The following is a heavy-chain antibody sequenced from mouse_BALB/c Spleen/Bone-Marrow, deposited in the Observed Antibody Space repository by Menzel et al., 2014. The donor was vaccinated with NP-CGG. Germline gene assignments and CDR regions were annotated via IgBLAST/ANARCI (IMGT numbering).Heavy chain of an antibody. CDR2: INPGSGAT. Sequence: VQLQQSGAELVRPGTSVKVSCKASGYAFTNYLIEWVKQRPGQGLEWIGVINPGSGATNYNENFKGKATLTADESSSTPYMQLSSLTSDDPAVYFCARRLTGTLYFDYWGQGTTLTVSS. J-gene: IGHJ2*01. V-gene: IGHV1-54*03. CDR3: ARRLTGTLYFDY. D-gene: IGHD4-1*01. CDR1: GYAFTNYL.